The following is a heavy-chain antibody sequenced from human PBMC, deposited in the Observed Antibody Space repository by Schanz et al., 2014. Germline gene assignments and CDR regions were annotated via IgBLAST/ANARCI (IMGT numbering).Heavy chain of an antibody. CDR3: AKGQLLSYYFAY. V-gene: IGHV3-23*04. CDR1: GCTFSNYG. Sequence: EVQVVESGGDLVQPGGSLRLSCAVSGCTFSNYGMGWVRQAPGKGLEWVSAISGSGGSTYYADSVKGRFTISRDNSKNTLYLQMNSLRAEDTAVYYCAKGQLLSYYFAYWGQGTLLVTVSS. J-gene: IGHJ4*02. CDR2: ISGSGGST. D-gene: IGHD2-21*01.